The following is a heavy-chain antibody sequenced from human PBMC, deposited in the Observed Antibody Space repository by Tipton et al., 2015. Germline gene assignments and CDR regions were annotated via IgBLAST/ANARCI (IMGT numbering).Heavy chain of an antibody. D-gene: IGHD3-3*01. Sequence: LRLSCTVSGGSINSYYWSWIRQPPGKGLEWIGYISDSGTTNYNPSLKSRVTISVDKSKNQFSLKVTSVTAADTAVYFCARFRFQNQFEIDHWGQGTLVTVSS. CDR2: ISDSGTT. CDR3: ARFRFQNQFEIDH. CDR1: GGSINSYY. V-gene: IGHV4-59*12. J-gene: IGHJ4*02.